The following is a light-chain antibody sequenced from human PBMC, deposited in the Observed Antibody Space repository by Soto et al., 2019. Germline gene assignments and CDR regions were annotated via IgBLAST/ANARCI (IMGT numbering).Light chain of an antibody. J-gene: IGKJ5*01. V-gene: IGKV1-5*03. Sequence: DIQMTQSPSTLSASVGDRVTITCRASQSITSWLAWYQQKPGKAPKLLIYRAYSLQSGVPSRFSGSGSGTEFTLTISSLQPDDFASYYCQQYSSNSLTFCQGTRLEIK. CDR1: QSITSW. CDR2: RAY. CDR3: QQYSSNSLT.